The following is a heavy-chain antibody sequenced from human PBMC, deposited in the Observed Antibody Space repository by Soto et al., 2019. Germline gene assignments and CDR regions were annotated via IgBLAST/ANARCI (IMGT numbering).Heavy chain of an antibody. CDR2: IKQDGSEK. J-gene: IGHJ4*02. V-gene: IGHV3-7*03. D-gene: IGHD6-19*01. Sequence: PGGSLRLSCAASGFTFSSYWMSWVRQAPGKGLEWVANIKQDGSEKYYVDSVKGRFTISRDNAKNSLYLQMNSLRAEDTAVYYCARGLGGWYLYYFDYWGQGTLVTVSS. CDR3: ARGLGGWYLYYFDY. CDR1: GFTFSSYW.